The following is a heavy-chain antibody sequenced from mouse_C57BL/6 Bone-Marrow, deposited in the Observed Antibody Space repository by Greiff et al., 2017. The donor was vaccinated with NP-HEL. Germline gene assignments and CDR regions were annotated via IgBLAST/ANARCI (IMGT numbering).Heavy chain of an antibody. CDR1: GYAFSSSW. CDR3: ARTDTTLGDY. V-gene: IGHV1-82*01. D-gene: IGHD5-5*01. J-gene: IGHJ2*01. CDR2: IYPGDGDT. Sequence: VKLQQSGPELVKPGASVKISCKASGYAFSSSWMNWVKQRPGQGLEWIGRIYPGDGDTNYNGKFKGKATLTADKSSSTAYMQLSSLTSEDSAVYFCARTDTTLGDYWGQGTTLTVSS.